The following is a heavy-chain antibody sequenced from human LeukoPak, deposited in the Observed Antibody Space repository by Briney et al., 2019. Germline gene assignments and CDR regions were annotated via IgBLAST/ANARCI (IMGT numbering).Heavy chain of an antibody. CDR1: GGSISSGGYY. J-gene: IGHJ6*02. CDR3: ARDIRIPDDYYGMDV. Sequence: SQTLSLTCTVSGGSISSGGYYWRWIRQHPGKGLEWIVYIYYSGSTYYNPSLKSRVTISVDTSKNQFSLKLSSVTAADTAVYYCARDIRIPDDYYGMDVWGQGTTVTVSS. CDR2: IYYSGST. V-gene: IGHV4-31*03. D-gene: IGHD3-9*01.